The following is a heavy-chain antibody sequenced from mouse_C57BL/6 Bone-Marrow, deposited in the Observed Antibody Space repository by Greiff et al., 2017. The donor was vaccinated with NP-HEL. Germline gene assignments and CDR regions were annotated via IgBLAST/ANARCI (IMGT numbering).Heavy chain of an antibody. V-gene: IGHV3-8*01. J-gene: IGHJ4*01. Sequence: DVQLQESGPGLAKPSQTLSLTCSVTGYSITSYYWNWIRKFPGNKLEYMGYISYSGSTYYNPPLKSRISTTRDTSKNQYYLQLNSVTTEDTATYYCGRSRREYYYAMDYWGQGTSVTVSS. CDR1: GYSITSYY. CDR3: GRSRREYYYAMDY. CDR2: ISYSGST.